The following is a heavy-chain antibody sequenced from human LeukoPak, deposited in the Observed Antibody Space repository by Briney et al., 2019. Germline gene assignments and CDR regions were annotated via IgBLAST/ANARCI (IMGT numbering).Heavy chain of an antibody. CDR1: GGSISSGDYY. D-gene: IGHD3-10*01. CDR3: ARVPRGLYGSAKFDY. J-gene: IGHJ4*02. Sequence: PSQTLSLTCTVSGGSISSGDYYWSWIRQPPGKGLEWIGYIYYSGSTYYNPFLKSRVTISVDTSKNQFSLKLSSVTAADTAVYYCARVPRGLYGSAKFDYWGQGTLVTVSS. CDR2: IYYSGST. V-gene: IGHV4-30-4*01.